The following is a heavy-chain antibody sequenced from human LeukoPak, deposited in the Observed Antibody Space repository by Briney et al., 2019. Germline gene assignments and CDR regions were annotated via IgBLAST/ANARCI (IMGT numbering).Heavy chain of an antibody. CDR1: GFTFKSYA. CDR3: AKERQTGDYFTSDY. D-gene: IGHD4-17*01. J-gene: IGHJ4*02. Sequence: GGSLRLSCAASGFTFKSYAMSWVRQAPGEGLEWLSAINGRSITYYAGSVKGRFTISRDNSENTLYLQMNSLTVDDTAVYFCAKERQTGDYFTSDYWGQGTLVTVSS. V-gene: IGHV3-23*01. CDR2: INGRSIT.